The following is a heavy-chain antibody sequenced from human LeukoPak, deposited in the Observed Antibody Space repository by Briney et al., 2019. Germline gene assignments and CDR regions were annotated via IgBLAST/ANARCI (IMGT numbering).Heavy chain of an antibody. CDR3: ARGLIHRARAEYFQH. V-gene: IGHV4-34*01. CDR1: GGSFSGYY. CDR2: INHSGST. Sequence: SETLSLTCAVYGGSFSGYYWSWIRQPPGKGLEWIGEINHSGSTNYNPSLESRVTISVDTSKNQFSLTLSSVTAADTAVYYCARGLIHRARAEYFQHWGQGTLVTVSS. J-gene: IGHJ1*01.